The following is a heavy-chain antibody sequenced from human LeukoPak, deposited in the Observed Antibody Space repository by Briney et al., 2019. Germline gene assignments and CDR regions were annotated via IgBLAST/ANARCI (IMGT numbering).Heavy chain of an antibody. D-gene: IGHD3-10*01. CDR3: ARGSSPMVRGYLNWFDP. CDR2: INHSGST. Sequence: SETLSLTCAVHGGSFSGYYWSWIRQPPGKGLEWIGEINHSGSTNYNPSLKSRVTISVDTSKNQFSLKLSSVTAADTAVYYCARGSSPMVRGYLNWFDPWGQGTLVTVSS. CDR1: GGSFSGYY. J-gene: IGHJ5*02. V-gene: IGHV4-34*01.